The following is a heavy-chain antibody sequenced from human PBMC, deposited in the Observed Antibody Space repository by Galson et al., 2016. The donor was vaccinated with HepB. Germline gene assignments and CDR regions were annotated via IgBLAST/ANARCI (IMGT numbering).Heavy chain of an antibody. CDR3: ARETRWSGYYYYGMDV. D-gene: IGHD4-23*01. Sequence: ATLSLTCTVSGGSISSYYWSWIRQPPGKGLEWIGYIYYSGSTNYNPSLKSRVTISVDTSKNQFSLKLSSVTAADTAVYYCARETRWSGYYYYGMDVWGQGTTVTVSS. CDR1: GGSISSYY. CDR2: IYYSGST. V-gene: IGHV4-59*01. J-gene: IGHJ6*02.